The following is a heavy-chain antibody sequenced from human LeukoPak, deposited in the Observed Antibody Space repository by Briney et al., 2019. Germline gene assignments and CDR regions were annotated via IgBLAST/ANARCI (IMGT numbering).Heavy chain of an antibody. V-gene: IGHV1-18*01. CDR2: ICGYNGNT. D-gene: IGHD3-22*01. CDR1: GYTFTNYG. CDR3: ARLRDYYDFDI. J-gene: IGHJ3*02. Sequence: ASVKVSCKASGYTFTNYGISWVRHAPGQGLERMGWICGYNGNTYYEQKFQGRITMTTDTSTSTSYMEQRSLRSEDTAVYYCARLRDYYDFDIWGQGTMVTVSS.